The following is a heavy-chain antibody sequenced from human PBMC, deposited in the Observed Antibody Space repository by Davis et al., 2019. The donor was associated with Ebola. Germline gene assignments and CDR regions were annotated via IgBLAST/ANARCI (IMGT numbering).Heavy chain of an antibody. V-gene: IGHV4-34*01. D-gene: IGHD5-12*01. CDR2: TNHRGRT. CDR3: ASFGYTSSATEL. CDR1: GGSLSAYY. J-gene: IGHJ4*02. Sequence: PSETLSLTCAIYGGSLSAYYWTWIRQSPGKGLEWIGETNHRGRTNYKSSLQSRVTISADTSNTRVSLRLTAVTAADTAVYFCASFGYTSSATELWGQGTLVTVSS.